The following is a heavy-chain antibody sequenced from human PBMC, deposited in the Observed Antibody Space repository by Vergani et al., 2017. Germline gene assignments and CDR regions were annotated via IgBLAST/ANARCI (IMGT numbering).Heavy chain of an antibody. Sequence: QLQLQESGPGLVKPSATLSLTCIVPGASIRSSIYYWGWIRQPPGKGLEWIASIYYSGSTYYNPSLKSRVTISVDTSKNQFSLKLSSVTAADTAVYFCARHSTVEWLVKLGWIDPWGQGILVTVSS. CDR1: GASIRSSIYY. D-gene: IGHD6-19*01. V-gene: IGHV4-39*01. CDR2: IYYSGST. CDR3: ARHSTVEWLVKLGWIDP. J-gene: IGHJ5*02.